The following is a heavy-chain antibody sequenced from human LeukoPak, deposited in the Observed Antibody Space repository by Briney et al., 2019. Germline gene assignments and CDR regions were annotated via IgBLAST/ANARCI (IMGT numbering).Heavy chain of an antibody. CDR1: TYSISSGYY. D-gene: IGHD6-13*01. CDR2: IYHNGNT. J-gene: IGHJ5*02. V-gene: IGHV4-38-2*02. CDR3: ARHLSRGFDP. Sequence: SETLSLTCTVSTYSISSGYYWGWIRQPPGKGLEWIGNIYHNGNTYYNPSLKSRVTISVDTSKNQFSLKLSSVTAADTAVYYCARHLSRGFDPWGQGTLVTVSS.